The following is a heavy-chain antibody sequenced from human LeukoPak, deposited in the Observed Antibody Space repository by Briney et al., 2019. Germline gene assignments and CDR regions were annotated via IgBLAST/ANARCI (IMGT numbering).Heavy chain of an antibody. V-gene: IGHV1-18*01. J-gene: IGHJ4*02. CDR1: GYTFTSYG. D-gene: IGHD3-3*01. Sequence: GASVKVSCKASGYTFTSYGISWVRQAPGQELEWMGWISAYNGNTNYAQKLQGRVTMTTDTSTSTAYMELRSLRSDDTAVYYCARDYSGSAYYDFWSGRATFDYWGQGTLVTVSS. CDR3: ARDYSGSAYYDFWSGRATFDY. CDR2: ISAYNGNT.